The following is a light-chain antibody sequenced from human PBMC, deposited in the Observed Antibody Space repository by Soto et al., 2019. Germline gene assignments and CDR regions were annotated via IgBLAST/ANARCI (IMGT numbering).Light chain of an antibody. Sequence: DIQMTQSPSSLSAFVGDRVTITCRASQSISSSLHWYQHKPGKAPKLLIYAASSLQSGVPSRFSGSGSGTDFTLTISSLQPEDFATYYCQQSYSIPWTFGQGTKVEIK. V-gene: IGKV1-39*01. CDR1: QSISSS. CDR3: QQSYSIPWT. CDR2: AAS. J-gene: IGKJ1*01.